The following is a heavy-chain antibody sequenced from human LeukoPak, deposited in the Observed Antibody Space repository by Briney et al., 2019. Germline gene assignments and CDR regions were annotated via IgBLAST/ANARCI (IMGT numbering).Heavy chain of an antibody. D-gene: IGHD6-13*01. CDR2: INTNTGNP. CDR1: GYTFTTYA. J-gene: IGHJ4*02. CDR3: ARDLTAAGYDY. V-gene: IGHV7-4-1*02. Sequence: GASVKXXCKASGYTFTTYAXNWVRQXPXXGXEWKGWINTNTGNPTYAQGFTGRFVFSLDTSVSTAYLQISSLKAEDTAVYYCARDLTAAGYDYWGQGTLVTVSS.